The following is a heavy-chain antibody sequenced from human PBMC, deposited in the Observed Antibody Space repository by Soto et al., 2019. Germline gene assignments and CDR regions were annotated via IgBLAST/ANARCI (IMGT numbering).Heavy chain of an antibody. J-gene: IGHJ3*02. CDR2: IVVGSGNT. CDR1: GFTFTSSA. V-gene: IGHV1-58*01. CDR3: AAQPPTNYYDSSGYWYAFDI. Sequence: GPQVKVSCKASGFTFTSSAVQWVRQARGQRLEWIGWIVVGSGNTNYAQKFQERVTITRDMSTSTAYMELSSLRSEDTAVYYCAAQPPTNYYDSSGYWYAFDIWGQGTMVTVSS. D-gene: IGHD3-22*01.